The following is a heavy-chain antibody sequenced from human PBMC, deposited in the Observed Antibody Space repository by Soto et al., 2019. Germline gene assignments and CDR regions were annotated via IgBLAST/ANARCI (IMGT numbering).Heavy chain of an antibody. J-gene: IGHJ4*02. CDR3: AREKTAEYYDSSGYYTSYYFDY. D-gene: IGHD3-22*01. Sequence: SETLSLTCTVSGGSISSYYWSWIRPPPGKGLEWIGYIYYSGSTNYNPSLKSRVTISVDTSKNQFSLKLSSVTAADTAVYYCAREKTAEYYDSSGYYTSYYFDYWGQGTLVTVSS. V-gene: IGHV4-59*01. CDR1: GGSISSYY. CDR2: IYYSGST.